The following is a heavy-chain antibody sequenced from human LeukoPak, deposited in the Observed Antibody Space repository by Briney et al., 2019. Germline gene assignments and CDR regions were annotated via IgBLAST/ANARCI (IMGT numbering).Heavy chain of an antibody. CDR3: LGQNFDY. CDR2: ISYDGSNK. CDR1: GFTFSSYA. Sequence: GGSLRLACAASGFTFSSYAMHWVRQAPGKGLEWVAVISYDGSNKYYADSVKGRFTISRDNSKNTLYLQMNSLRAEDTAVYYFLGQNFDYWGQGTLVTVSS. D-gene: IGHD3/OR15-3a*01. J-gene: IGHJ4*02. V-gene: IGHV3-30*04.